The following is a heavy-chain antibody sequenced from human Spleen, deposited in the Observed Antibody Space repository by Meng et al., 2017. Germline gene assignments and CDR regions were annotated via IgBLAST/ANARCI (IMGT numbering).Heavy chain of an antibody. D-gene: IGHD6-13*01. Sequence: SVKVSCKASGGTFSSYAISWVRQAPGQGLEWMGGIIPIFGRANYAQKFQGRVTITTDESTSTAYMELSSLRSDDTAVYYCAARIAAAATGSDYWGQGTLVTVSS. CDR2: IIPIFGRA. J-gene: IGHJ4*02. CDR3: AARIAAAATGSDY. V-gene: IGHV1-69*05. CDR1: GGTFSSYA.